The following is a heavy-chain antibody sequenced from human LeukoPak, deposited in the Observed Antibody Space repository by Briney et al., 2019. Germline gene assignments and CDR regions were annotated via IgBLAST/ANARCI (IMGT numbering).Heavy chain of an antibody. D-gene: IGHD3-10*01. Sequence: SETLSLTCTVSGGSINSYYWSWVRQPPGKGLEWIGYIYYSGSTNYNPSLKSRVTISVDTSKNQFSLKLSSVTAADTAVYYCARVPRGYYGSGSYPRDAFDIWGQGTMVTVSS. CDR3: ARVPRGYYGSGSYPRDAFDI. CDR2: IYYSGST. J-gene: IGHJ3*02. V-gene: IGHV4-59*01. CDR1: GGSINSYY.